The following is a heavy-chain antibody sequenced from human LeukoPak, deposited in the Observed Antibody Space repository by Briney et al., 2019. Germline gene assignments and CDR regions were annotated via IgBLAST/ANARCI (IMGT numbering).Heavy chain of an antibody. V-gene: IGHV1-8*01. CDR3: ARGPPKWGYDY. Sequence: SVKVSCKASGYTFTSYDFNWVRQATGQPPEWMGWMSPNSGDTGYAQKFQDRVTMTRNTSISTAYMELSSLRSDDTAVYYCARGPPKWGYDYWGPGTLVTVSS. CDR2: MSPNSGDT. D-gene: IGHD7-27*01. CDR1: GYTFTSYD. J-gene: IGHJ4*02.